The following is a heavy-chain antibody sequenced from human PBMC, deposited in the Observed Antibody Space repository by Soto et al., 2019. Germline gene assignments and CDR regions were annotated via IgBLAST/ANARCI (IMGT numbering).Heavy chain of an antibody. CDR3: VRDRHGDY. J-gene: IGHJ4*02. CDR1: GFTFSNYW. CDR2: IDHDGPT. V-gene: IGHV3-74*01. Sequence: EVQLVESGGGLVQPGGSLRLSCAGSGFTFSNYWMHWVCQAPGKGLEWVSRIDHDGPTDYAGSVRGRFTISRDNAENTLYLQMTSLRPEDTAVYYCVRDRHGDYWGQGTLVTVSS.